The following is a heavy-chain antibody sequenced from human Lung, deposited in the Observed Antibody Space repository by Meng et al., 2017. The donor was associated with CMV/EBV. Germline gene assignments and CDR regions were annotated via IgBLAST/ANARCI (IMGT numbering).Heavy chain of an antibody. Sequence: ASXXVSCKASGYTFTSYYMHWVRQAPGQGLEWMGIINPSGGSTSYAQKFQGRVTMTRDTSTSTVYMELSSLRSEDTAVYYCARLYCSSTSCYTAGYFQHWGQGXLVTVSS. CDR2: INPSGGST. CDR3: ARLYCSSTSCYTAGYFQH. D-gene: IGHD2-2*02. J-gene: IGHJ1*01. CDR1: GYTFTSYY. V-gene: IGHV1-46*01.